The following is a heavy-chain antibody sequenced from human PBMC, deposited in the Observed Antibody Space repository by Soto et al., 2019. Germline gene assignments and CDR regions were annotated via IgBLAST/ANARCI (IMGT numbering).Heavy chain of an antibody. Sequence: PTLVNPTETLTLTCTVSGFSLNSAGMGVSWIRQPPGKALEWLAHIYWDDGKRYSPSPSLKNRLTITKDTSKNQVVLTMANMDPMDTATYYCAHRPYNRGSRPFDFWGQGTLVTVSS. CDR3: AHRPYNRGSRPFDF. J-gene: IGHJ4*02. V-gene: IGHV2-5*02. CDR2: IYWDDGK. CDR1: GFSLNSAGMG. D-gene: IGHD3-10*01.